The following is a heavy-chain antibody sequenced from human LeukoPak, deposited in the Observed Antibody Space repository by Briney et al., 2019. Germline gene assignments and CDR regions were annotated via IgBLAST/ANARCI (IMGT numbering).Heavy chain of an antibody. CDR2: IYPGDSDT. V-gene: IGHV5-51*01. Sequence: GESLKISCKGSGYSFTSYWIGWVRQMPGKGLEWMGIIYPGDSDTRYSPSFQGQVTISADKSISTAYLQWSSLKASDTAMYYCARLSGYCSSTSCCGFDPWGQGTLVTVSS. CDR3: ARLSGYCSSTSCCGFDP. CDR1: GYSFTSYW. J-gene: IGHJ5*02. D-gene: IGHD2-2*01.